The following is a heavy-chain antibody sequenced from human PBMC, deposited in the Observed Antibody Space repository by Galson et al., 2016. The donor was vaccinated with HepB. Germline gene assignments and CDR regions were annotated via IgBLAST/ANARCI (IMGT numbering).Heavy chain of an antibody. V-gene: IGHV4-34*01. CDR1: GGSLSGPY. Sequence: SETLSLTCAVHGGSLSGPYWSWIRQAPGKGLEWIGEVNDSGTTKVTLSLKSRVTMSADTSRNQFSLELRSVTAADTAVYFCARRHYFDFWNTAYAERNVWFDPWGPGVLVTVSS. J-gene: IGHJ5*02. D-gene: IGHD3-3*01. CDR2: VNDSGTT. CDR3: ARRHYFDFWNTAYAERNVWFDP.